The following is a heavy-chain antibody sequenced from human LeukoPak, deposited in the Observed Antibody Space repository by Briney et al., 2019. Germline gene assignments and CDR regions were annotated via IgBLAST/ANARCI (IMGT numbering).Heavy chain of an antibody. D-gene: IGHD3-22*01. V-gene: IGHV4-34*01. CDR2: INHSGST. Sequence: PSETLSPTCAVYGGSFSGYYWSWIRQPPGKGLEWIGEINHSGSTNYNPSLKSRVTISVDTSKNQFSLKLSSVTAADTAVYYCARGEAYYYDSSGSQWYFDYWGQGTLVTVSS. J-gene: IGHJ4*02. CDR3: ARGEAYYYDSSGSQWYFDY. CDR1: GGSFSGYY.